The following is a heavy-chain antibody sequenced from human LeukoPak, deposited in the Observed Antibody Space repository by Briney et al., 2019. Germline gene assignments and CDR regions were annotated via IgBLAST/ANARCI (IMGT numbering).Heavy chain of an antibody. V-gene: IGHV4-34*01. CDR3: ARRGDFWSGYYKGYYFDY. Sequence: SETLSLTCAVYGGSFSGYYWSWIRQPPGKGLEWIGEINHSGSTNYNPSLKSRVTISVDTSKNQFSLTLSSVTAADTAVYYCARRGDFWSGYYKGYYFDYWGQGTLVTVSS. CDR1: GGSFSGYY. J-gene: IGHJ4*02. CDR2: INHSGST. D-gene: IGHD3-3*01.